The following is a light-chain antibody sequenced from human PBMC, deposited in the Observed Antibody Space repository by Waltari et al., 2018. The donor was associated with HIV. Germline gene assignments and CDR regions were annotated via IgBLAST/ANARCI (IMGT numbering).Light chain of an antibody. CDR3: GTWDSGKNVWV. CDR2: ENK. Sequence: QSVLTQPPSVSAAPGQTVTISCSGSSSNIGHNYVSWYQQVTGAAPKLVLYENKERPSGIRDRFSGSKSGTSATLDITGLQPGDEADYYCGTWDSGKNVWVFGGGTKLTVL. J-gene: IGLJ3*02. CDR1: SSNIGHNY. V-gene: IGLV1-51*01.